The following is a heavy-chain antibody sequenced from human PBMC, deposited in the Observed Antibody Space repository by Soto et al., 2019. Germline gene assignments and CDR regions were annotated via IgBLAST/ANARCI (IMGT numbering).Heavy chain of an antibody. CDR3: ARADYDILTGYYKYYYYYGMDV. CDR2: ISAYNGNT. CDR1: GYTFTSYG. Sequence: ASVKVSCKASGYTFTSYGISWVRQAPGQGLERMGWISAYNGNTNYAQKLQGRVTMTTDTSTSTAYMELRSLRSDDTAVYYCARADYDILTGYYKYYYYYGMDVWGQGTTVTVSS. J-gene: IGHJ6*02. D-gene: IGHD3-9*01. V-gene: IGHV1-18*01.